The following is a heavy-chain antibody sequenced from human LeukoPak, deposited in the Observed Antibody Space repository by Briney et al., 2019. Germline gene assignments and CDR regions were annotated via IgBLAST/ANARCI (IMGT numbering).Heavy chain of an antibody. CDR2: IIPIFGTA. J-gene: IGHJ3*02. V-gene: IGHV1-69*13. CDR1: GGTFSSYA. D-gene: IGHD2-2*01. Sequence: SVKVSCKASGGTFSSYAISWVRQAPGQGLEWMGGIIPIFGTANYAQKFQGRVTITADESTSTAYMELSSLRSEDTAVYYCARDKRYCSSTSCPFDAFDIWGQGTMVTVSS. CDR3: ARDKRYCSSTSCPFDAFDI.